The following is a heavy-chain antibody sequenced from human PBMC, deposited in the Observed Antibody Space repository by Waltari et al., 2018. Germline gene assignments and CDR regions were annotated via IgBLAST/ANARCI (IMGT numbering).Heavy chain of an antibody. CDR2: SNHRGRT. D-gene: IGHD3-3*01. J-gene: IGHJ6*03. V-gene: IGHV4-34*01. Sequence: QVQLQQWGAGLLKPSETLSLTCVVSGGSFSGYYWSWIRQPPGKGLEWSGESNHRGRTNHTPSLKSRVTISIDTSKIQFSLKLRSVTVADTAVYYCARANTIFGVIRTWYYMDVWGKGTPVTVSS. CDR1: GGSFSGYY. CDR3: ARANTIFGVIRTWYYMDV.